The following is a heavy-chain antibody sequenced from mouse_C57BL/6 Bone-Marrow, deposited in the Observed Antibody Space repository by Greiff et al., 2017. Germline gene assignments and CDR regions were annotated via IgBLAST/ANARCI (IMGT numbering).Heavy chain of an antibody. CDR2: IDPSDSYT. CDR3: ARDHYYSNYDAMDY. CDR1: GYTFTSYW. V-gene: IGHV1-59*01. Sequence: QVQLQQPGAELVRPGTSVKLSCKASGYTFTSYWMHWVKQRPGQGLEWIGVIDPSDSYTNYNQKFKGKATLTVDTSSSTAYMQLSSLTSDDSAVYYCARDHYYSNYDAMDYWGQGTSVTVSS. J-gene: IGHJ4*01. D-gene: IGHD2-5*01.